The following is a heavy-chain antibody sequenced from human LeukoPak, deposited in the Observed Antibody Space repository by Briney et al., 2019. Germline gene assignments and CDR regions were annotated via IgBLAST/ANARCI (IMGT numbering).Heavy chain of an antibody. CDR2: ISYDGSNK. V-gene: IGHV3-30*03. CDR1: GFTFSSYG. D-gene: IGHD6-13*01. J-gene: IGHJ4*02. Sequence: PGGSLRLSCAASGFTFSSYGMHWVRQAPGKGLEWVAVISYDGSNKYYADSVKGRFTISRDNSKNTLYLQMNSLRAEDTAVYYCARVLAAARFDYWGQGTLVTVSS. CDR3: ARVLAAARFDY.